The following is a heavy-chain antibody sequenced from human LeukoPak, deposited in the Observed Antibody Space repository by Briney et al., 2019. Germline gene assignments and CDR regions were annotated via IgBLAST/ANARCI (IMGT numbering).Heavy chain of an antibody. D-gene: IGHD6-13*01. CDR1: GGSISSGDYY. Sequence: PSETLSLTCTVSGGSISSGDYYWSWIRQPPGKGLEWIGYIYYSGSTYYNPSLKSRVTISVDTSKNQFSLKLSSVTAADTAVYYCARDHVVAAGAYNWFDPWGQGTLVTVSS. V-gene: IGHV4-30-4*01. CDR2: IYYSGST. J-gene: IGHJ5*02. CDR3: ARDHVVAAGAYNWFDP.